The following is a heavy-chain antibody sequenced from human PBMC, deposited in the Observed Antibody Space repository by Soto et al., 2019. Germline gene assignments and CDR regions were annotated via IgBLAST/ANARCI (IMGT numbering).Heavy chain of an antibody. CDR2: ISYDGSNK. Sequence: GGSLRLSCAASGFTFSSYAMHWVRQAPGKGLEWVAVISYDGSNKYYADSVKGRFTISRDNSKNTLYLQMNSLRAEDTAVYYCARDPLGILGMAPGPVGYYYYGMDVWGQGTTVNVSS. CDR1: GFTFSSYA. D-gene: IGHD3-16*01. CDR3: ARDPLGILGMAPGPVGYYYYGMDV. V-gene: IGHV3-30-3*01. J-gene: IGHJ6*02.